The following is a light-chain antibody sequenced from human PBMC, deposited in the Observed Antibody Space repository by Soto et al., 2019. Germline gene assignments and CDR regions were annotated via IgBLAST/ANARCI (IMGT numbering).Light chain of an antibody. CDR2: GAS. CDR3: QQAYSFPIT. CDR1: QDIAGY. Sequence: SRDRSCVSASVGARVSNNCRASQDIAGYLAWYQHKPGRTPELLIHGASRLQSGVPARFSGSGSGTDFTLSINSRQPEDFATYYCQQAYSFPITFGQRTRLAI. J-gene: IGKJ5*01. V-gene: IGKV1D-12*01.